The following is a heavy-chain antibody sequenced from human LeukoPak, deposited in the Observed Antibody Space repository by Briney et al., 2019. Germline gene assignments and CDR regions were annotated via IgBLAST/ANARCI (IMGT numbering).Heavy chain of an antibody. CDR3: ARGVVVAASDAFDI. V-gene: IGHV3-66*01. CDR2: IYSGGST. Sequence: GGSLRLSCVASGFIVSSNYMSWVRQAPGKGLEWVSVIYSGGSTYYADSVKGRFTIARDNSKNTLYLQMNSLRAEDTAVYYCARGVVVAASDAFDIWGQGTMVIVSS. J-gene: IGHJ3*02. CDR1: GFIVSSNY. D-gene: IGHD2-15*01.